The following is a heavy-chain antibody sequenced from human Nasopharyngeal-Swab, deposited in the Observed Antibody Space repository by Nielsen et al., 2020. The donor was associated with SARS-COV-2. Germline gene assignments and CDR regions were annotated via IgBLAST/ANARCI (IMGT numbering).Heavy chain of an antibody. V-gene: IGHV4-39*02. D-gene: IGHD4-17*01. J-gene: IGHJ4*02. Sequence: SGTLSLTCTVSGGSISSSSYYWGWIRQPPGKGLGWIGYIYYSGSTYYNPSLESRVSMSVDTSKNHFSLKVSSVTAADTAVYYCARVPSDYGDPAGFDYWGQGILVTVSS. CDR2: IYYSGST. CDR1: GGSISSSSYY. CDR3: ARVPSDYGDPAGFDY.